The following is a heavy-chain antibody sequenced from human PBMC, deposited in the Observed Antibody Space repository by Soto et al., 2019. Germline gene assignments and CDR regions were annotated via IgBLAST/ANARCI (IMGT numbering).Heavy chain of an antibody. D-gene: IGHD4-17*01. V-gene: IGHV3-11*05. CDR3: ARAPTVTRGYYFDY. Sequence: GGSLRLSCAASGFTFSDYYMSWIRQAPGKGLEWVSYISSSRSYTNYADSVKGRFTISRGNAKNSLYLQMNSLRAEDTAVYNCARAPTVTRGYYFDYWGQGTLVTVSS. CDR1: GFTFSDYY. CDR2: ISSSRSYT. J-gene: IGHJ4*02.